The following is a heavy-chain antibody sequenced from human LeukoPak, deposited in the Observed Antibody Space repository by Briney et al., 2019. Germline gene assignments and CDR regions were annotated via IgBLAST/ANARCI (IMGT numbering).Heavy chain of an antibody. CDR2: MNPNSGNT. CDR1: GYTSTRYD. V-gene: IGHV1-8*03. CDR3: ARRAAAGTALDY. J-gene: IGHJ4*02. D-gene: IGHD6-13*01. Sequence: ASMKVSCKASGYTSTRYDINWVRQATGQGLEWMGWMNPNSGNTGYAQKSQGRATITRNTSINTAYMELSSLRSEDTAVYYCARRAAAGTALDYWGQGTLVTVSS.